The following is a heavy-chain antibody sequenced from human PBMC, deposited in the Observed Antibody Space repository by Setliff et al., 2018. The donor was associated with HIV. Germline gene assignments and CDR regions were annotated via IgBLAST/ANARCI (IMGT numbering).Heavy chain of an antibody. CDR3: ARVANRRGPRGITGTTGYSYYMDV. CDR1: GYAISSGYY. Sequence: SETLSLTCAVSGYAISSGYYWGWIRQPPGKGLEWIGNIYQSGSCYSNPYLKSRVTVSVDTSKNQFSLELSSVTAADTAVFFCARVANRRGPRGITGTTGYSYYMDVWGKGTTVTVSS. V-gene: IGHV4-38-2*01. D-gene: IGHD1-7*01. CDR2: IYQSGSC. J-gene: IGHJ6*03.